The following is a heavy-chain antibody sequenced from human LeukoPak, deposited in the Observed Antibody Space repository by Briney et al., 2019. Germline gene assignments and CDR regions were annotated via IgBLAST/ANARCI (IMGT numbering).Heavy chain of an antibody. D-gene: IGHD1-20*01. CDR3: ARDWTVSSYNWNDLGY. J-gene: IGHJ4*02. CDR1: GYTFTTYG. V-gene: IGHV1-18*01. CDR2: ISGYSGKT. Sequence: GASVKVSCKASGYTFTTYGISWVRQAPGQGLEWMGWISGYSGKTNYAQKFQGRVTLTTDTSTTTAYMELRSLRSDDTAVYYCARDWTVSSYNWNDLGYWGQGTLVTVSS.